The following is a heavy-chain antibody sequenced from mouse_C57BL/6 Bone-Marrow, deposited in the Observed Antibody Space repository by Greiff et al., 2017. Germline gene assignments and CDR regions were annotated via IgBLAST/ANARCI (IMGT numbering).Heavy chain of an antibody. V-gene: IGHV5-12*01. Sequence: LQQSGGGLVQPGGSLKLSCAASGFTFSDYYMYWVRQTPEKRLEWVAYISNGGGSTYYPDTVKGRFTISRDNAKNTLYLQMSRLKSEDTAMYYCARHKDYGSSYDWYFDVWGTGTTVTVSS. CDR1: GFTFSDYY. CDR2: ISNGGGST. D-gene: IGHD1-1*01. J-gene: IGHJ1*03. CDR3: ARHKDYGSSYDWYFDV.